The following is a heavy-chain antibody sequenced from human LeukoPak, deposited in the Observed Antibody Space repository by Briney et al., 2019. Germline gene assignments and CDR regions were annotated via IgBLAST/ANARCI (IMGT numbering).Heavy chain of an antibody. CDR1: GFSLSTTAAG. CDR3: AQSDYESWFDP. V-gene: IGHV2-5*01. J-gene: IGHJ5*02. CDR2: IHWNDHK. D-gene: IGHD4-17*01. Sequence: SGPTLVKPTQTLTLTCTFSGFSLSTTAAGVGWIRQPPGNALEWLAVIHWNDHKRYSPSLNNRLTITKDPSKNQVVLTGSNMDPVDTATYYCAQSDYESWFDPWGQGTLVTVSS.